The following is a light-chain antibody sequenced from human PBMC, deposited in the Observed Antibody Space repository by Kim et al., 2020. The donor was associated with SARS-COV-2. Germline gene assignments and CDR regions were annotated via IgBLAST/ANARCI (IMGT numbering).Light chain of an antibody. Sequence: PGEKATLSCRASQTISSAYLAWYQQRPGQAPRLVIYAASSRATGIPDRFRGSGSGTDFTLTISRLEPEDFGVYYCQKYGGSPAWTFGQGTKVDIK. J-gene: IGKJ1*01. CDR2: AAS. CDR1: QTISSAY. V-gene: IGKV3-20*01. CDR3: QKYGGSPAWT.